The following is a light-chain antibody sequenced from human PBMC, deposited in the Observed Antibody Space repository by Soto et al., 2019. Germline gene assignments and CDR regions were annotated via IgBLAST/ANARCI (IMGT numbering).Light chain of an antibody. V-gene: IGKV3-15*01. CDR1: QSLSTN. CDR2: GAS. Sequence: EIVMTQSPATLSVSPGERATLSCRASQSLSTNLAWYQQKPGQAPRLLIYGASTRATGIPARFSGSGSGTDFTITISSLQSEDSALYYCQQYNNWPSLTFGGGTKVE. CDR3: QQYNNWPSLT. J-gene: IGKJ4*01.